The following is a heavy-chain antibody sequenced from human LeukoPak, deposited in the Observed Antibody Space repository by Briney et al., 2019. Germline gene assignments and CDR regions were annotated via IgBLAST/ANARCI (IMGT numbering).Heavy chain of an antibody. CDR1: GFTFSDYT. CDR2: ITGSSSYI. V-gene: IGHV3-21*01. J-gene: IGHJ4*02. D-gene: IGHD3-3*01. CDR3: ARDLGYYDFLD. Sequence: GSLRLSCAASGFTFSDYTMNWVRQAPGKGLEWVSSITGSSSYIYYSDSVKGRFTISRDNAKNSLYLQMNSLRAEDTAVYYCARDLGYYDFLDWGQGTLVTVSS.